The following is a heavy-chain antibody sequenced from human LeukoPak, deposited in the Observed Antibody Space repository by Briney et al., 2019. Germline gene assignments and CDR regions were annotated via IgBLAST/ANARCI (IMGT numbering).Heavy chain of an antibody. CDR2: IKQDGSDK. Sequence: GGSLRLSCAASGFTFSSFRMSWVRQAPGKGLEWVANIKQDGSDKYYMDSVKGRFTISKVIPKNSLYLQMNSLRAEDTAVYYCAKSSGYGGIDFDYWGLGTLVTVSS. CDR1: GFTFSSFR. J-gene: IGHJ4*02. D-gene: IGHD4-23*01. CDR3: AKSSGYGGIDFDY. V-gene: IGHV3-7*02.